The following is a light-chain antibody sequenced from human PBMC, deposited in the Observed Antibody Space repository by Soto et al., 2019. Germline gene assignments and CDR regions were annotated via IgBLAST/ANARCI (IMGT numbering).Light chain of an antibody. Sequence: DIQMTQSPSSLSASVGDRVTITCRASQGINNYLAWYQQKPGKAPKLLIYAASTLQSGVPSRFSGRGSGTDFILSISSLQPEDVATYYCQKYKSAPWTVGQGTKVEVK. J-gene: IGKJ1*01. CDR1: QGINNY. CDR3: QKYKSAPWT. CDR2: AAS. V-gene: IGKV1-27*01.